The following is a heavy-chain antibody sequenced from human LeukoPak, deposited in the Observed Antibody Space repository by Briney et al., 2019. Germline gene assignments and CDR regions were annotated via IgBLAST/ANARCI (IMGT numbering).Heavy chain of an antibody. Sequence: GGSLRLSCAASGFSFSDYYVSWIRQAPGKGLEWVSYISSSGTTKYYADSVKGRFTISRDNAKNSLYLQMNSLRAEDSALYYCVRSGILTGYFAYWGQGTLVTVSS. CDR2: ISSSGTTK. CDR1: GFSFSDYY. J-gene: IGHJ4*02. D-gene: IGHD3-9*01. CDR3: VRSGILTGYFAY. V-gene: IGHV3-11*01.